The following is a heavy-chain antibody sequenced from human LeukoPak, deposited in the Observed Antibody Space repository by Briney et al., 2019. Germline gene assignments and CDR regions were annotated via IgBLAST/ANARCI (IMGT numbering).Heavy chain of an antibody. CDR1: GYTFTSYD. J-gene: IGHJ3*02. D-gene: IGHD4-17*01. V-gene: IGHV1-8*01. Sequence: GASVKVSCKASGYTFTSYDINWVRQATGQGLEWMGWMNPNSGNTGYAQKFQGRVTMTRNTSISTAYMELSSLRSEDTAVYYCARDYGVVISSDHDAFDIWGQGTMVTVSS. CDR3: ARDYGVVISSDHDAFDI. CDR2: MNPNSGNT.